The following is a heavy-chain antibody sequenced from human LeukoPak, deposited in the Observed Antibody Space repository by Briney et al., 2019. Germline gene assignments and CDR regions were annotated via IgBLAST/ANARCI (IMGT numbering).Heavy chain of an antibody. CDR1: GYTFTSHY. D-gene: IGHD3-10*01. CDR2: INPSVDST. V-gene: IGHV1-46*01. Sequence: ASVKVSCKASGYTFTSHYLHWVRQAPGQGLEWMGIINPSVDSTSYAQKFQDRVTMTRDTSTSTVYMELSSLRPEDTAVYYCARSLGSETYCEVFRDSHAFDIWGQGTMVTVSS. J-gene: IGHJ3*02. CDR3: ARSLGSETYCEVFRDSHAFDI.